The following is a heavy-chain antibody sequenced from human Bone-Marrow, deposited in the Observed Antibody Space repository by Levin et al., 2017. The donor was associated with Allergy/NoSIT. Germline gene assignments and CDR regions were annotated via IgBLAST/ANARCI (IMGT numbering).Heavy chain of an antibody. J-gene: IGHJ3*02. CDR2: INGDGSET. D-gene: IGHD5-12*01. Sequence: PGGSLRLSCSASGFVFDSFWMSWVRRAPGRGLEWVANINGDGSETFYVDSVKGRFTVSRDNSKNLVSLQMDSLRVDDTAVYYCVRDPILWMTTHKAFDIWGQGKRVTVSS. CDR1: GFVFDSFW. CDR3: VRDPILWMTTHKAFDI. V-gene: IGHV3-7*01.